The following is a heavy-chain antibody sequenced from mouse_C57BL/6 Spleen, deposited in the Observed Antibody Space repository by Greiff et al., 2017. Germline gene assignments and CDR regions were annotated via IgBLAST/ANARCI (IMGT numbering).Heavy chain of an antibody. D-gene: IGHD2-4*01. V-gene: IGHV1-82*01. CDR2: IYPGDGDT. CDR3: ARGGDYDGAY. Sequence: QVQLKESGPELVKPGASVKISCKASGYAFSSSWMNWVKQRPGKGLEWIGRIYPGDGDTNYNGKFKGKATLTADKSSSTAYMQLSSLTSEDSAVYFCARGGDYDGAYWGQGTLVTVSA. J-gene: IGHJ3*01. CDR1: GYAFSSSW.